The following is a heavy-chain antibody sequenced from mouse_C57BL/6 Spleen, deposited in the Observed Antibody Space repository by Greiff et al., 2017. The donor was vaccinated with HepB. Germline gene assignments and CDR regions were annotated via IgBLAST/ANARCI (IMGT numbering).Heavy chain of an antibody. Sequence: QVQLQQPGAELVRPGTSVKLSCKASGYTFTSYWMHWVKQRPGQGLEWIGVIDPSDSYTNYNQKFKGKATLTVDTSSSTAYMQLSSLTSEDSAVYYCASRYDGYYEYYFDYWGQGTTLTVSS. J-gene: IGHJ2*01. CDR2: IDPSDSYT. V-gene: IGHV1-59*01. CDR3: ASRYDGYYEYYFDY. CDR1: GYTFTSYW. D-gene: IGHD2-3*01.